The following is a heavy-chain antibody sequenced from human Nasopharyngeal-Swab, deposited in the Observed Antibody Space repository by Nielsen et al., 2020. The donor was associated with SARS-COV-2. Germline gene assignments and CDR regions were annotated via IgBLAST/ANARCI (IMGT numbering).Heavy chain of an antibody. CDR3: AKDLGVGYYDSSGYYSDAFDI. Sequence: VRQAPGKGLEWVAFIRYDGSNKYYADSVKGRFTISRDNSKNTLYLQMNSLRAEDTAVYYCAKDLGVGYYDSSGYYSDAFDIWGQGTMGTVSS. J-gene: IGHJ3*02. V-gene: IGHV3-30*02. CDR2: IRYDGSNK. D-gene: IGHD3-22*01.